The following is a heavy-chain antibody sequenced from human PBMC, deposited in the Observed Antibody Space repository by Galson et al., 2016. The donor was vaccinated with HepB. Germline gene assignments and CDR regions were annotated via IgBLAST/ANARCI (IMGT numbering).Heavy chain of an antibody. CDR1: GGSISSSSYY. J-gene: IGHJ4*02. Sequence: SETLSLTCTVSGGSISSSSYYWGWIRQPPGKGLEWIGSIYYSGSTYYNPSLKSRVSISVDTSGNQFALKLSSVTAADTAVYYCASRRVGATPPFDYWGQGTLVTVSS. D-gene: IGHD1-26*01. V-gene: IGHV4-39*01. CDR3: ASRRVGATPPFDY. CDR2: IYYSGST.